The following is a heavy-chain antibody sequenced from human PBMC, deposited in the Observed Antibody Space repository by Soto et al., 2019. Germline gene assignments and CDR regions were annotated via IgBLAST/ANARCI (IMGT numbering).Heavy chain of an antibody. V-gene: IGHV4-30-2*03. J-gene: IGHJ5*01. D-gene: IGHD3-10*01. CDR3: ARPLFGRGNWFDY. Sequence: PSLPLSLTCTVSGGYIISDGGYRSWIRQPPGKGLEWIGYIYYSGSTYYNPSLKSRVTISVDTSKNQFSLKLSSVTAADTAVYYCARPLFGRGNWFDYWGQGTLVTVSS. CDR2: IYYSGST. CDR1: GGYIISDGGY.